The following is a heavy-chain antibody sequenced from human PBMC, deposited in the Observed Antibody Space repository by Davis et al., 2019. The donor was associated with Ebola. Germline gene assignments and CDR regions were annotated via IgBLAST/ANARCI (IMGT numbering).Heavy chain of an antibody. CDR2: INHSGST. Sequence: MPSETLSLTCAVYGGSFSGYYWSWIRQPPGKGLEWIGEINHSGSTNYNPSLKSRVTISVDTSKNQFSLKLSSVTAADTAVYYCARGEVRYCSSTSCYNYGMDVWGQGTTDTVSS. CDR3: ARGEVRYCSSTSCYNYGMDV. V-gene: IGHV4-34*01. J-gene: IGHJ6*02. CDR1: GGSFSGYY. D-gene: IGHD2-2*02.